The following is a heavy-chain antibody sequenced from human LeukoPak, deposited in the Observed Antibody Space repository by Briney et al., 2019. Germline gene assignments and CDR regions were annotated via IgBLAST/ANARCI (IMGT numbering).Heavy chain of an antibody. Sequence: PSETLSLTCTISGGSITSGESFWTWIRHHPEKGLEWIGYISYSGSPYYNPSLQTRVTISSDMSKNQFSLNLASVTAADTAVYYCATDHLAVAGYNWFDPWGQGILVTVSS. CDR3: ATDHLAVAGYNWFDP. J-gene: IGHJ5*02. V-gene: IGHV4-31*03. CDR2: ISYSGSP. D-gene: IGHD6-13*01. CDR1: GGSITSGESF.